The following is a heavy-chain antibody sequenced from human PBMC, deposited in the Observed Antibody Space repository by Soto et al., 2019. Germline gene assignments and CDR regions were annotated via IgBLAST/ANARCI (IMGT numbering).Heavy chain of an antibody. J-gene: IGHJ4*02. V-gene: IGHV4-34*01. CDR2: INHIGRT. Sequence: QVQLQQWGAGRLKPSEALSLTCVIDGGSGSVSGYYSSWIRQPPGKGLEWIGEINHIGRTNYNPSLKRGVSISVDESMNQFSLNISSVTGADTAVYFCAIGYVINWHTPHYWGQGTLVTVSS. CDR1: GGSGSVSGYY. CDR3: AIGYVINWHTPHY. D-gene: IGHD3-10*02.